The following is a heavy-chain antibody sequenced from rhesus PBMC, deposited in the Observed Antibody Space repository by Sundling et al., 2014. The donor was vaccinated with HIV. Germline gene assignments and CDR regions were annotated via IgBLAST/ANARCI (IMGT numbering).Heavy chain of an antibody. V-gene: IGHV3S42*01. CDR1: GFTFSSYG. CDR3: AKGLGYSYSFYGLDS. D-gene: IGHD5-12*01. J-gene: IGHJ6*01. Sequence: EVQLVESGGGLVQPGGSLRLSCAASGFTFSSYGMYWVRQAPGKGLEWLSLITGGGGSTYYADSVKGRFTISRDNSKNTLSLQMNSLRPEDTAVYYCAKGLGYSYSFYGLDSWGQGVVVTVSS. CDR2: ITGGGGST.